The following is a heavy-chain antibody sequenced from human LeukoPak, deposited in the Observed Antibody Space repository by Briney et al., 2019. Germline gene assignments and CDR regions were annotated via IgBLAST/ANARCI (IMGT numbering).Heavy chain of an antibody. CDR1: GFTFSSFG. D-gene: IGHD5-18*01. Sequence: GGSLRLSCGASGFTFSSFGMHWVRQAPGKGLEWVSATSSSDAGTYHADSVRGRFTISRDNAKNSLYLQMNSLRAEDTAVYYCARLYSRVGPFDYWGQGTLVTVSS. CDR3: ARLYSRVGPFDY. V-gene: IGHV3-21*01. CDR2: TSSSDAGT. J-gene: IGHJ4*02.